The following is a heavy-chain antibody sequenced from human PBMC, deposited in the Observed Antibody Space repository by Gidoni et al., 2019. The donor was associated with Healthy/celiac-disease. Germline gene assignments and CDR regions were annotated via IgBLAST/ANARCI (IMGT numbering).Heavy chain of an antibody. D-gene: IGHD1-26*01. CDR1: GFTFRNAW. V-gene: IGHV3-15*01. Sequence: EVQLVESGGGMVKPGGSLRLSCAASGFTFRNAWMSWVRQAPGKGLECGGRIKSKTDGGTTDDAAPVKGRFTISRDDSKNTLYLQMNSLKTEDTAVYYCTTAWAPRYYYYYMDVWGKGTTVTVSS. CDR2: IKSKTDGGTT. J-gene: IGHJ6*03. CDR3: TTAWAPRYYYYYMDV.